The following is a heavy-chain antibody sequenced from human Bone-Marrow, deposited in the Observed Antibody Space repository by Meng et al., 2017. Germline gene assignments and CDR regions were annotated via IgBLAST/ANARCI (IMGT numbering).Heavy chain of an antibody. J-gene: IGHJ4*02. Sequence: GKLQESAPGLVKPSGTLSLTCAVSGGSISSSNWWSWVRQPPGKGLEWIGEIYHSGSTNYNPSLKSRVTISVDKSKNQFSLKLSSVTAADTAVYYCARDGTGGSSSFYYWGQGTLVTVSS. V-gene: IGHV4-4*02. CDR2: IYHSGST. D-gene: IGHD6-13*01. CDR1: GGSISSSNW. CDR3: ARDGTGGSSSFYY.